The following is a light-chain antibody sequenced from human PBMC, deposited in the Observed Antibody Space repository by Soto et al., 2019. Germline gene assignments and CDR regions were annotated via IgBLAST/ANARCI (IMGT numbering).Light chain of an antibody. V-gene: IGLV3-21*04. J-gene: IGLJ1*01. Sequence: SYELTQPPSVSVAQEKPATITCGANNIGNKRVHWYRQKQVQAPVLVISFDSDRPSGIPERFSGSNSVNTATLTISRVEDGDEADYYCQVWDIMTDNYVFGPGTKLTVL. CDR3: QVWDIMTDNYV. CDR2: FDS. CDR1: NIGNKR.